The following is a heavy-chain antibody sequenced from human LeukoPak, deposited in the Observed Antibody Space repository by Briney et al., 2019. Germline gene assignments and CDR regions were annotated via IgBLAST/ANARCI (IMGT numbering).Heavy chain of an antibody. D-gene: IGHD3-22*01. V-gene: IGHV3-66*01. J-gene: IGHJ4*02. Sequence: GGSRRLSWAASGFTVGSNYMSWVRQAPGKGLEGVSVIYSGGSTYYADSVKGRFTISRDNSKNTLYLQMNSLRAEDTAVYYCAREGLHYYDSSGYSVYWGQGTLVTVSS. CDR2: IYSGGST. CDR3: AREGLHYYDSSGYSVY. CDR1: GFTVGSNY.